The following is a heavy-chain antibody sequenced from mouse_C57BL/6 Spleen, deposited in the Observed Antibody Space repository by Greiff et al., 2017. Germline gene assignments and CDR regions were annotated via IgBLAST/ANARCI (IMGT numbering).Heavy chain of an antibody. D-gene: IGHD4-1*01. Sequence: EVKVEESGGGLVQPGGSMKLSCAASGFTFNDAWMDWVRQSPEKGLEWVAEIRNKANNPATYYAESVKGRFTISRDDSKSSVYLQMNSLRAEDTGIYYCTLGRTWFAYWGQGTLVTVSA. V-gene: IGHV6-6*01. CDR3: TLGRTWFAY. CDR1: GFTFNDAW. CDR2: IRNKANNPAT. J-gene: IGHJ3*01.